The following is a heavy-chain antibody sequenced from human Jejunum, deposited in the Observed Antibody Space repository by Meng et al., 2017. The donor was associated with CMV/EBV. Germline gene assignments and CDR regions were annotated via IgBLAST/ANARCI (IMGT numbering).Heavy chain of an antibody. CDR1: GFTFSSYA. CDR2: ISGSGGST. V-gene: IGHV3-23*01. CDR3: ARGTIAAELFDY. D-gene: IGHD6-6*01. Sequence: AASGFTFSSYAMSWVRQAPGKGLEWVSAISGSGGSTYYADSVKGRFTISRDNSKNTLYLQMNSLRAEDTAVYYCARGTIAAELFDYWGQGTLVTVSS. J-gene: IGHJ4*02.